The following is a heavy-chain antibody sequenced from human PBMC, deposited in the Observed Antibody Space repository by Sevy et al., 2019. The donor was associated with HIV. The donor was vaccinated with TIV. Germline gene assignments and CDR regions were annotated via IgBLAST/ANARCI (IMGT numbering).Heavy chain of an antibody. CDR1: GGTFSSYA. D-gene: IGHD1-7*01. CDR3: ARGAAGTPSYYYYYGMDV. V-gene: IGHV1-69*13. Sequence: ASVKVSCKASGGTFSSYAISWVRQAPGQGLEWMGGIIPIFGTANYAQKFQGRVTITADESTSTAYMELSSLRSEDTAVYYCARGAAGTPSYYYYYGMDVWGQRTTVTVSS. J-gene: IGHJ6*02. CDR2: IIPIFGTA.